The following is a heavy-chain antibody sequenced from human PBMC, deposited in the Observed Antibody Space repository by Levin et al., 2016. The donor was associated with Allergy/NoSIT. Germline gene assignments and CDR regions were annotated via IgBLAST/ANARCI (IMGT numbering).Heavy chain of an antibody. CDR3: ASGYCSGGSCLSWFVY. V-gene: IGHV3-53*01. J-gene: IGHJ4*02. D-gene: IGHD2-15*01. Sequence: WIRQPPGKGLEWVSVIYSGGSTYYADSVKGRFTISRDNSKNTLYLQMNSLRAEDTAVYYCASGYCSGGSCLSWFVYWGQGTLVTVSS. CDR2: IYSGGST.